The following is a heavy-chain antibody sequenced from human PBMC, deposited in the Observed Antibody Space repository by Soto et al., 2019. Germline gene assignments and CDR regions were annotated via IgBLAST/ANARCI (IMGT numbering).Heavy chain of an antibody. J-gene: IGHJ6*02. Sequence: PGGSLRLSCAASGFTFSSYGMHWVRQAPGKGLEWVAVIWYDGSNKYYADSVKGRFTISRDNSKNTLYLQMNSLRAEDTAVYYCARLGERYSLYYYGMDVWGQGTTVTVSS. V-gene: IGHV3-33*01. CDR2: IWYDGSNK. CDR3: ARLGERYSLYYYGMDV. CDR1: GFTFSSYG. D-gene: IGHD1-26*01.